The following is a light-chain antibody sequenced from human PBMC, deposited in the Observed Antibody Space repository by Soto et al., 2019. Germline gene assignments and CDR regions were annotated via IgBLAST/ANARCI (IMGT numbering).Light chain of an antibody. V-gene: IGLV2-14*01. CDR1: GSDIGAYNS. CDR3: LSYPPSSTSV. Sequence: QSVLTQPASVSGSPGQSITISCTGTGSDIGAYNSVSWYQQHPGKAPTLIVFQVSFRPSAVSDRFSGSKSDNAASLTISGLQTEDEADYYCLSYPPSSTSVFGTGPKVTGL. J-gene: IGLJ1*01. CDR2: QVS.